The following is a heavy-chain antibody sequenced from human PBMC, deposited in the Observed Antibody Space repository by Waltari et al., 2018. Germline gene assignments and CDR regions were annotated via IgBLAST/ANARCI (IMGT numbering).Heavy chain of an antibody. V-gene: IGHV3-23*01. CDR2: ISGSGGST. CDR3: AKDLEYGGNSPEYFDY. Sequence: EVQLLESGGGLVQPGGSLRLSCAASGFTFSSYAMSWVRQAPGKGLEWVSAISGSGGSTYYADSVKGRFTISRDNSKNTLYLQMNSLRAEDTAVYYCAKDLEYGGNSPEYFDYWGQGTLVTVSS. J-gene: IGHJ4*02. CDR1: GFTFSSYA. D-gene: IGHD2-21*02.